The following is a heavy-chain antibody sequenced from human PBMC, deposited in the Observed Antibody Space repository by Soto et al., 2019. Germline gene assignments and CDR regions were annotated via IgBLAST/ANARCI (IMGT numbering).Heavy chain of an antibody. CDR1: GGSISSYY. CDR2: IYTSGST. V-gene: IGHV4-4*07. J-gene: IGHJ6*02. CDR3: ARSRVLLWFGEFSAHYYGMDV. Sequence: SETLSLTCTVSGGSISSYYWSWIRQPAGKGLEWIGRIYTSGSTNYNPSLKSRVTMSVDTSKNQFSLKLSSVTAADTAVYYCARSRVLLWFGEFSAHYYGMDVWGQGTTVTVSS. D-gene: IGHD3-10*01.